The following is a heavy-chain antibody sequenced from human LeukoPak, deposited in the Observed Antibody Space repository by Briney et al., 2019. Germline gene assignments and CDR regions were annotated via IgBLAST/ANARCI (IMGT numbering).Heavy chain of an antibody. CDR2: IYQSGST. J-gene: IGHJ4*02. V-gene: IGHV4-30-2*01. Sequence: SQTLSLTCAVSGGSISSGGYSWSWSRQPPGKGLEWIGYIYQSGSTYYNPSLKSRVTISVDRSKTQLHLKLSSVTAADTAVYYCAREGGPYRPLDYSGQGTLVTVSS. CDR3: AREGGPYRPLDY. CDR1: GGSISSGGYS.